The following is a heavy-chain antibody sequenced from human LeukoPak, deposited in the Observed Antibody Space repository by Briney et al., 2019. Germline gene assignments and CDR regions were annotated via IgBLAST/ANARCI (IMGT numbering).Heavy chain of an antibody. V-gene: IGHV1-2*06. CDR1: GYTFTGYY. CDR3: ARVKMTTVTTYDY. CDR2: INPNGGGT. D-gene: IGHD4-17*01. Sequence: ASVKVSCKASGYTFTGYYMHWVRQAPGQGLEWMGRINPNGGGTNYAQKFQGRVTMTRDTSISTAYMELSRLRSDDTAVYYCARVKMTTVTTYDYWGQGTLVTVSS. J-gene: IGHJ4*02.